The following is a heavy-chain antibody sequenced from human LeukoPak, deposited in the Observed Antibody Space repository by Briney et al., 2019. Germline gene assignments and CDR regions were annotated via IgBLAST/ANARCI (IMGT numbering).Heavy chain of an antibody. CDR1: GYSFTNYW. V-gene: IGHV5-51*01. J-gene: IGHJ4*02. CDR2: IYPGDSDT. CDR3: ARREATTEYFDF. Sequence: GESLKISCKGSGYSFTNYWIAWVRQMPGKGLEWMGVIYPGDSDTRYNPSSQGQVTISADRSFGTAYLQWGSLKASDRAMYYCARREATTEYFDFWGQGTLVTVSS. D-gene: IGHD1-7*01.